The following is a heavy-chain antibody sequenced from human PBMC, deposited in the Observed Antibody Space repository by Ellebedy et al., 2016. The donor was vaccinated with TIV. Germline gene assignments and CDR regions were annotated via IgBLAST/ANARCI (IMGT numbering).Heavy chain of an antibody. CDR2: ISNDGNTK. J-gene: IGHJ6*03. CDR1: GFTFTNYA. CDR3: ATRDYDLWSGVSYYYYMDV. Sequence: GESLKISCAASGFTFTNYAMHWVRQAPGKGLEWITNISNDGNTKYYADSVKGRFTISRDNSKNTLYLQMNSLRAEDTAVYYCATRDYDLWSGVSYYYYMDVWGKGTTVTVSS. V-gene: IGHV3-30*14. D-gene: IGHD3-3*01.